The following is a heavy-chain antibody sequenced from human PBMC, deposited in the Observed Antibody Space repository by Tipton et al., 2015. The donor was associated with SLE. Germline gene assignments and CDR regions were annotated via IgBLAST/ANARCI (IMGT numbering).Heavy chain of an antibody. CDR1: GGTFSSYA. Sequence: QSGAEVKKPGSSVKVSCKASGGTFSSYAISWVRQAPGQGLEWMGGIIPIFGTANYAQKLQGRVTMTTDTSTSTAYMELRSLRSDDTAVYYCARAQWAVYDFWSGYYPDYWGQGTLVTVSS. J-gene: IGHJ4*02. CDR3: ARAQWAVYDFWSGYYPDY. D-gene: IGHD3-3*01. CDR2: IIPIFGTA. V-gene: IGHV1-69*05.